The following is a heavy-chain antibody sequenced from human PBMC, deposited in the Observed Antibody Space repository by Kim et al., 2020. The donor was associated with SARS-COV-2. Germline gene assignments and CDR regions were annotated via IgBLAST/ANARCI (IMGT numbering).Heavy chain of an antibody. CDR3: AHLYYYGSGTYMGFDY. D-gene: IGHD3-10*01. J-gene: IGHJ4*02. Sequence: SGPTLVNPTQTLTLTCTFSGFSLSTSGVGVGWIRQPPGKALEWLALIYWDDDKRYSPSLKSRLTITKDTSKNQVVLTMTNMDPVDTATYYCAHLYYYGSGTYMGFDYWGQGTLVTVSS. CDR2: IYWDDDK. V-gene: IGHV2-5*02. CDR1: GFSLSTSGVG.